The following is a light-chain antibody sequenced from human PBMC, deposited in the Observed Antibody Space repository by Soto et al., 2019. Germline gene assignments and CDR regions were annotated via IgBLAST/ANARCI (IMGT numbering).Light chain of an antibody. V-gene: IGLV2-23*02. J-gene: IGLJ1*01. CDR1: SSDVGSYNL. CDR2: EVS. CDR3: CSFAGSIAYV. Sequence: QSALTQPASVSGSPGQSITISCTGTSSDVGSYNLVSWYQQHPGKAPKLMIYEVSKRPSGVSNRFSGSKSGNTASLTISGLQADDEADYYCCSFAGSIAYVFGTGTKVTVL.